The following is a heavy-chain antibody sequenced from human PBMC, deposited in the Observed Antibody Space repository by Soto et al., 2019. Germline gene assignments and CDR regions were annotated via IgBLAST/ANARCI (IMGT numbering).Heavy chain of an antibody. CDR1: GGSISSYY. D-gene: IGHD2-8*01. CDR3: ARHLTSTDDYGDY. J-gene: IGHJ4*02. V-gene: IGHV4-59*01. Sequence: SETLSLTCTVSGGSISSYYWSWIRQPPGKGLEWIGYIYYSGSTNYNPSLKSRVTISVDTSKNQFSLKLSSVTAADTAVYYCARHLTSTDDYGDYWGQGTLVTVSS. CDR2: IYYSGST.